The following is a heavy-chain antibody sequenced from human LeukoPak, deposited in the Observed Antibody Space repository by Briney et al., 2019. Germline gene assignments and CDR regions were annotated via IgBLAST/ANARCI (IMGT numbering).Heavy chain of an antibody. D-gene: IGHD6-6*01. CDR1: GYTFTSYY. CDR3: ARDPRVHGIAARPFSDAFDI. Sequence: ASVKVSCKASGYTFTSYYMHWVRQAPGQGLEWMGIINPSGGSTSYAQKFQGRVTMTRDTSTSTVYMELSSLRSEDTAVYYCARDPRVHGIAARPFSDAFDIWGQGTMVTVSS. V-gene: IGHV1-46*01. J-gene: IGHJ3*02. CDR2: INPSGGST.